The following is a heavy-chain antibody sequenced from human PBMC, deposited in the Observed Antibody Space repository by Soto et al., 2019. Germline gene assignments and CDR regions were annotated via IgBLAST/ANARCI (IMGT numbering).Heavy chain of an antibody. CDR2: ISATGGSA. V-gene: IGHV3-23*01. CDR1: GFTFSSYA. Sequence: DVQLLESGGGLVQPGGSLRLSCAASGFTFSSYAMSWVRQAPGKGLEWVSAISATGGSAFYADSVKGRFTIPRDNSKNTVFLQIDCLVTEDTAVYYCAKGTTAVYCFDFWGQGTLVPVSS. J-gene: IGHJ4*02. D-gene: IGHD2-15*01. CDR3: AKGTTAVYCFDF.